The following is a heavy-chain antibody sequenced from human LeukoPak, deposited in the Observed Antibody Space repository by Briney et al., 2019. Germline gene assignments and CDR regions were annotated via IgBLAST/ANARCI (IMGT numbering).Heavy chain of an antibody. CDR2: ISSSSSYI. J-gene: IGHJ4*02. CDR1: GFTFSSYS. CDR3: AKLQVDFDY. Sequence: AGGSLRLSCAASGFTFSSYSMSWVRQAPGKGLEWVSSISSSSSYIYYADSVKGRFTISRDNAKNSLYLQMNSLRAEDTAVYYCAKLQVDFDYWGQGTLVTVSS. D-gene: IGHD2-15*01. V-gene: IGHV3-21*01.